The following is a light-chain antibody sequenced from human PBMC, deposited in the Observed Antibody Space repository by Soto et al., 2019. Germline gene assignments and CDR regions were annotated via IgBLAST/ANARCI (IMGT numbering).Light chain of an antibody. CDR3: QQRSNWPAN. V-gene: IGKV3-11*01. Sequence: EIVLTQSPATLSLSPGERATLSCRASQTITTYLAWYQQKPGQPPRLLIYGASNRATGIPARFSGSGSGTDFTLTISNLEPEDFAVYYCQQRSNWPANFGQGRRLEIK. J-gene: IGKJ5*01. CDR2: GAS. CDR1: QTITTY.